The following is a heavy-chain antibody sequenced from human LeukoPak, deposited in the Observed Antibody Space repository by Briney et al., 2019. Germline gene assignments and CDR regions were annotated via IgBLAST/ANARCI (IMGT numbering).Heavy chain of an antibody. CDR2: ITPYNGNT. Sequence: ASVKVSCKASGYTFSNYGFSWVRQAPGQGLEWMGWITPYNGNTNYAQKFQGRLTMTTDTSTTTAYMELANLSSDDAAVYYCARRPLIAYGKSYWYFDLWGRGTLVTVSS. CDR1: GYTFSNYG. V-gene: IGHV1-18*01. D-gene: IGHD3-10*01. CDR3: ARRPLIAYGKSYWYFDL. J-gene: IGHJ2*01.